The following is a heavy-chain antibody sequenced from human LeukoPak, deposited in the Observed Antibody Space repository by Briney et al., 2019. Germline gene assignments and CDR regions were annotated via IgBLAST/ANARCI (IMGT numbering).Heavy chain of an antibody. J-gene: IGHJ3*02. V-gene: IGHV4-4*07. D-gene: IGHD3-3*01. Sequence: KPSETLSLTCTVSGGSISSYHWSWIRQPAGKGLEWIGRIYTSGSTNYNPSLKSRVTMSVDTSKNQFSLKLSSVTAADTAVYYCARHSKRFLDFDAFDIWGQGTMVTVSS. CDR1: GGSISSYH. CDR2: IYTSGST. CDR3: ARHSKRFLDFDAFDI.